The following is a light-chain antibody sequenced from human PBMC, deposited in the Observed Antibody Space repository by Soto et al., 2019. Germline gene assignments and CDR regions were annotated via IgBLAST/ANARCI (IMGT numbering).Light chain of an antibody. CDR2: EGH. V-gene: IGLV2-14*02. CDR1: SGYVGTYSL. J-gene: IGLJ2*01. Sequence: QSALAQPASVSGSPGQSITISCTGASGYVGTYSLVSWYQQHPGKAPKVVIYEGHKRPSGAPDRFSGSTSVNTASLAITGLQPEDEADYYCHSFDSSLSGSVFGGGTKLTVL. CDR3: HSFDSSLSGSV.